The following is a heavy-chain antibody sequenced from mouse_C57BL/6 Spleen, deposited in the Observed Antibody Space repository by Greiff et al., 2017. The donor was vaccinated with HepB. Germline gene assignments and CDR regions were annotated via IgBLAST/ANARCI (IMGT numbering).Heavy chain of an antibody. D-gene: IGHD2-1*01. CDR2: IYPGSGST. V-gene: IGHV1-55*01. CDR3: AREGNEYCYAMDD. J-gene: IGHJ4*01. Sequence: QVQLQQSGAELVKPGASVKMSCKASGYTFTSYWITWVKQRPGQGLEWIGDIYPGSGSTNYNEKFKSKATLTVDTSSSTAYMQLSSLTSEDSAVYYCAREGNEYCYAMDDWGQGTSVTVSS. CDR1: GYTFTSYW.